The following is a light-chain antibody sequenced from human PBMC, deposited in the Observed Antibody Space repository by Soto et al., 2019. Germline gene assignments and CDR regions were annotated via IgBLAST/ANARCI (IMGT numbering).Light chain of an antibody. Sequence: EIVLTQSPGTLSLSPGERATLSCRTSQTVPSIYFAWYQQKPGQAPRLLIHGASSRATGIPNRFSGSGSGTDFTLTISRLEPEDFAVYYCQQYADSSWTFGQGTKVDIK. J-gene: IGKJ1*01. V-gene: IGKV3-20*01. CDR1: QTVPSIY. CDR2: GAS. CDR3: QQYADSSWT.